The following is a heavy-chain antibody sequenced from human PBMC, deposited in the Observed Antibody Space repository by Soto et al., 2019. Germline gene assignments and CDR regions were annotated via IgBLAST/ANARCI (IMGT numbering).Heavy chain of an antibody. D-gene: IGHD2-2*01. J-gene: IGHJ6*02. CDR3: ARASRNAMVVPAAITRRYYYYGMDV. CDR1: GFTFSSYS. CDR2: ISSSSSYI. V-gene: IGHV3-21*01. Sequence: EVQLVESGGGLVKPGGSLRLSCAASGFTFSSYSMNWVRQAPGKGLEWVSSISSSSSYIYYADSVKGRFTISRDNAKNSLYLQMNSLRAEDTAVYYCARASRNAMVVPAAITRRYYYYGMDVWGQGTTVTVSS.